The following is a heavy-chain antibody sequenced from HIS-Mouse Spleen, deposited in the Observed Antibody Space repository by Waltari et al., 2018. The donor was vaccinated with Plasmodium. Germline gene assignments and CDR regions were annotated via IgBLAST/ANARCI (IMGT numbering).Heavy chain of an antibody. D-gene: IGHD6-6*01. CDR1: GGSISSSSYY. CDR3: ARDPLNHSSGNWFDP. V-gene: IGHV4-39*07. CDR2: IYYSGST. Sequence: QLQLQESGPGLVKPSETLSLTCTVSGGSISSSSYYWGWIRHPPGKGLEWIGRIYYSGSTYYNPSLKSRVTISVDTSKNQFSLKLSSVTAADTAVYYCARDPLNHSSGNWFDPWGQGTLVTVSS. J-gene: IGHJ5*02.